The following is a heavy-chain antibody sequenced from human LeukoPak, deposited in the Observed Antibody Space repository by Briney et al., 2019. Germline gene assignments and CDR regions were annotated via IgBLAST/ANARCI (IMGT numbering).Heavy chain of an antibody. Sequence: GASVKVSCKASGGTFSSYAISWVRQAPGQGLEWMGRIIPILGIANYAQKFQGRVTMTRDTSTSTVYMELSSLRSEDMAVYYCARGEQWLATNYFDYWGQGTLVTVSS. CDR2: IIPILGIA. CDR3: ARGEQWLATNYFDY. D-gene: IGHD6-19*01. CDR1: GGTFSSYA. V-gene: IGHV1-69*04. J-gene: IGHJ4*02.